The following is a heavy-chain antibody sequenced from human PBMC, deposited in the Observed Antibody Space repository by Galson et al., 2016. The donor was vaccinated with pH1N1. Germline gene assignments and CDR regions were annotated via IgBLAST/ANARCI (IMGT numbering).Heavy chain of an antibody. CDR3: ARDGEGYYMDV. Sequence: SVKVSCKASGDTFNYYTINWVRQAPGQGLQWMGRIIPVLSLPTYAQTFKGRVTISEDKSTTTVHMHLSSLKSEDKAVSYCARDGEGYYMDVWGKGTTVIVSS. CDR1: GDTFNYYT. D-gene: IGHD7-27*01. J-gene: IGHJ6*03. V-gene: IGHV1-69*04. CDR2: IIPVLSLP.